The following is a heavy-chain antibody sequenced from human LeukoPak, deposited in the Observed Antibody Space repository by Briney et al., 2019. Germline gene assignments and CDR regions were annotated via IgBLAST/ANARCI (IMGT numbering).Heavy chain of an antibody. CDR2: INPGDFDT. CDR1: GYNFATYW. Sequence: GKSLKISCQGSGYNFATYWIGWVRQMPGRGLEWMGLINPGDFDTRYSPSFQGQVTISADKSISTAYLQWSSLKASDTAMYYYARQPSSVVPAVILDYWGQGTLVTVSS. CDR3: ARQPSSVVPAVILDY. V-gene: IGHV5-51*01. D-gene: IGHD2-2*01. J-gene: IGHJ4*02.